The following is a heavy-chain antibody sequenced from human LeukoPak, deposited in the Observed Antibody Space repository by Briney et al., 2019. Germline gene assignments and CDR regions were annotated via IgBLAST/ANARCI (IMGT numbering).Heavy chain of an antibody. CDR2: ISSSSTYI. J-gene: IGHJ4*02. V-gene: IGHV3-21*01. Sequence: KSGGSLRLSCAASGFTFSSYSMNWVRQAPGKGLEWVSSISSSSTYIYYADSVKGRFTISRDSAKNSLYLQMNSLRADDTAVYYCARDGGWYYFDYWGQGTLVTVSS. CDR1: GFTFSSYS. D-gene: IGHD6-19*01. CDR3: ARDGGWYYFDY.